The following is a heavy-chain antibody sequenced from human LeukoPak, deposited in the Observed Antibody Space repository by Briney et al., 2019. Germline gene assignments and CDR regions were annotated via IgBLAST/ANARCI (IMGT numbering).Heavy chain of an antibody. CDR1: GFTFYDYA. CDR3: AKSVSSYYDSSGYNDY. CDR2: ICWNSGSI. V-gene: IGHV3-9*01. J-gene: IGHJ4*02. Sequence: PGRSLRLSCAASGFTFYDYAMHWVRQAPGKGLEWVSGICWNSGSIGYADSVKGRFTISRDNAKNSLYLQMNSLRAEDTALYYCAKSVSSYYDSSGYNDYWGQGTLVTVSS. D-gene: IGHD3-22*01.